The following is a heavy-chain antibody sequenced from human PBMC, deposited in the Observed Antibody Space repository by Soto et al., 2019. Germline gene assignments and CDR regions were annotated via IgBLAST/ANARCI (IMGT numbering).Heavy chain of an antibody. J-gene: IGHJ5*02. CDR2: ISSSSSYI. Sequence: SGGSLRLSCAASGFTFSSYSMNWVRQAPGKGLEWVSSISSSSSYIYYADSVKGRFTISRDNAKNSLYLQMNSLRAEDTAVYYCARSGGYYDFWSTWGQGTLVTVSS. V-gene: IGHV3-21*01. CDR3: ARSGGYYDFWST. CDR1: GFTFSSYS. D-gene: IGHD3-3*01.